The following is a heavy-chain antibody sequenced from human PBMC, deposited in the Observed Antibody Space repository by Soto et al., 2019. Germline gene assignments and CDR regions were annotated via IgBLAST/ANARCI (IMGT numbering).Heavy chain of an antibody. V-gene: IGHV3-15*07. CDR2: IKSKTDGGTT. J-gene: IGHJ6*02. D-gene: IGHD3-22*01. CDR3: TTDFYDSSDNYYYGMDV. CDR1: GFTFSNAW. Sequence: PGGSLRLSCAASGFTFSNAWMNWVRQAPGKGLEWVGRIKSKTDGGTTDYAAPVKGRFTISRDDSKNTLYLQMNSLKTEDTAVYYCTTDFYDSSDNYYYGMDVWGQGTTVTVS.